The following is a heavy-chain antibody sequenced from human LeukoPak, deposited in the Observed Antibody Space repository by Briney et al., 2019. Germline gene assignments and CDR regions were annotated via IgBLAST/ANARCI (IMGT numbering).Heavy chain of an antibody. J-gene: IGHJ6*02. Sequence: PGGSLRLSCAASGFTFSSYGIHWVRQAPSKGLEWVAVISYDGSNKYYADSVNGRFTLSIANSKNTLYLQMNSLRAEDTAVYYCAKDKAVPAAYYYYGMDGWGQGTTVTVSS. D-gene: IGHD2-2*01. CDR3: AKDKAVPAAYYYYGMDG. V-gene: IGHV3-30*18. CDR2: ISYDGSNK. CDR1: GFTFSSYG.